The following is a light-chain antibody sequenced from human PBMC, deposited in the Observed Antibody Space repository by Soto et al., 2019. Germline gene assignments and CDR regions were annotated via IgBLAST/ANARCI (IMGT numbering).Light chain of an antibody. CDR3: QQYNNYWT. V-gene: IGKV1-5*03. J-gene: IGKJ1*01. CDR2: KTS. Sequence: DIQMTQSPSTLSASVGDRVTITCRASQSIGSWLAWYQQKPGKAPKPLIHKTSTLESGVPSRFSGSGSGTEFILTISSLQPDDFATYYCQQYNNYWTFGQGTKVDIK. CDR1: QSIGSW.